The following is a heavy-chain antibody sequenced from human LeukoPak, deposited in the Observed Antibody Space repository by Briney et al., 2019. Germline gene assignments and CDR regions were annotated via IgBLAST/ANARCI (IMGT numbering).Heavy chain of an antibody. V-gene: IGHV3-7*01. Sequence: GGSLRLSCAASGFTFNIYWMSWVRQAPGKGLEWVANIRQDGSEQYYVDSVKGRFTISRDNAKNSLFLQMNSLRAEDTAVYYCARVRVIIRVDWFDPWGQGTLVTVSS. CDR2: IRQDGSEQ. D-gene: IGHD3-9*01. CDR3: ARVRVIIRVDWFDP. CDR1: GFTFNIYW. J-gene: IGHJ5*02.